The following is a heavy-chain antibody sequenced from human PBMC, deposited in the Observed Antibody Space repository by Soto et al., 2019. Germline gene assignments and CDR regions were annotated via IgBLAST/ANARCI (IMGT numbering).Heavy chain of an antibody. J-gene: IGHJ4*02. CDR2: IFGGGTT. CDR1: GFTVSGNY. D-gene: IGHD2-8*01. V-gene: IGHV3-66*01. CDR3: VTNGSNPLFDV. Sequence: PGGSLRLSCAASGFTVSGNYLSWVRQAPGKGLGWVSLIFGGGTTYYPDSVKGRFTISSDNSKNTLYLQMNSMRADHAAVHSRVTNGSNPLFDVWGQGTLVTVSS.